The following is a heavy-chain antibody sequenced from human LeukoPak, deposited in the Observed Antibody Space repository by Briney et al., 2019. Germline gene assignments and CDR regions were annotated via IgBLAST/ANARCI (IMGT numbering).Heavy chain of an antibody. J-gene: IGHJ6*03. CDR3: ARASDGDYYYYYYMDV. D-gene: IGHD4-17*01. CDR2: IYTSGST. Sequence: SETLSLTCTVSGGSISSYYRSWIRQPAGKGLEWIGRIYTSGSTNYNPSLKSRVTMSVDTSKNQFSLKLSSVTAADTAVYYCARASDGDYYYYYYMDVWGKGTTVTVSS. CDR1: GGSISSYY. V-gene: IGHV4-4*07.